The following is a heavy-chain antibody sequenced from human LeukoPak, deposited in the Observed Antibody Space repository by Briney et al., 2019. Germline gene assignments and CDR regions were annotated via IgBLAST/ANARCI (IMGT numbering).Heavy chain of an antibody. CDR3: AKDEFVASAFTGAFDI. CDR2: ISWNAGGI. Sequence: GGSLRLSCAASGFTFDNYAIHWVRQAPGKGLEWVSGISWNAGGIGYADSVKGRFTISRDNAKNSLYLQMNSLRAEDLALYYCAKDEFVASAFTGAFDIWGQGTMVTVSS. D-gene: IGHD2-8*02. V-gene: IGHV3-9*03. CDR1: GFTFDNYA. J-gene: IGHJ3*02.